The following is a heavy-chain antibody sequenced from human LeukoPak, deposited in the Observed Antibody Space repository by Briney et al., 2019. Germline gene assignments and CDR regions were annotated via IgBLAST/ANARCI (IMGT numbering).Heavy chain of an antibody. Sequence: PGGCLRLSCAASGFTFSSYAMTWVRRAPGKGLEWVSAISGSGGSTYYAESVKGRGTISRDNSKKTLFLQMNSLRAEDTAVYYRAKGSNNYPDNFDYWGQGTLVAVSS. CDR1: GFTFSSYA. D-gene: IGHD1-1*01. J-gene: IGHJ4*02. V-gene: IGHV3-23*01. CDR3: AKGSNNYPDNFDY. CDR2: ISGSGGST.